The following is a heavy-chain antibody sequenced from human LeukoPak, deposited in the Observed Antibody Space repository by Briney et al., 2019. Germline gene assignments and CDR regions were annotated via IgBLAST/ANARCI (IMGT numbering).Heavy chain of an antibody. D-gene: IGHD3-22*01. V-gene: IGHV4-4*09. Sequence: SETLSLTCTVSGGSISSYYWSWIRQPPGKGLERIGYIYTSGSTNYNPSLKSRVTISVDTSKNQFSLKLSSVTAADTAVYYCASYDSSGYFGSFDYWGQGTLVTVSS. CDR3: ASYDSSGYFGSFDY. CDR1: GGSISSYY. CDR2: IYTSGST. J-gene: IGHJ4*02.